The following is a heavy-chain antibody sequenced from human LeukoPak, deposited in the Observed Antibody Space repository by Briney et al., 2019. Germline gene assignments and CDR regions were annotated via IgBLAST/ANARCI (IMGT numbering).Heavy chain of an antibody. V-gene: IGHV3-11*05. CDR2: ISSSGTYA. D-gene: IGHD3-10*01. CDR3: VRAIGRGPGGHFDY. CDR1: GLTFSGTY. J-gene: IGHJ4*02. Sequence: GGSLRLSCAASGLTFSGTYMSWIRQAPGKGLEWVSYISSSGTYAEYADSVKGRFTISKDNAKNALYLQMNSLRGEDTSVYYCVRAIGRGPGGHFDYWGQGTLVTVSS.